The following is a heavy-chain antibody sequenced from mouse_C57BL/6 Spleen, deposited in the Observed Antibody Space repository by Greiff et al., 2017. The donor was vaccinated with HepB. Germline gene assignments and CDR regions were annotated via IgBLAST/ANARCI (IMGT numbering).Heavy chain of an antibody. Sequence: VKLQESGPELVKPGASVKISCKASGYAFSSSWMNWVKQRPGKGLEWIGRIYPGDGDTNYNGKFKGKATLTADKSSSTAYMQLSSLTSEDSAVYFCARVDYGSSAFDYWGQGTTLTVSS. CDR3: ARVDYGSSAFDY. D-gene: IGHD1-1*01. J-gene: IGHJ2*01. V-gene: IGHV1-82*01. CDR2: IYPGDGDT. CDR1: GYAFSSSW.